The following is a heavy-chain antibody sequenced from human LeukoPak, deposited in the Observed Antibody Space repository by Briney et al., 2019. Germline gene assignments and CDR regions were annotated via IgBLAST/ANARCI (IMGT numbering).Heavy chain of an antibody. D-gene: IGHD2-15*01. CDR2: ISSNGGST. CDR1: GFTFSSYA. CDR3: ARDYCSGGSCYSFDG. V-gene: IGHV3-64*01. Sequence: GGSLRLSCAASGFTFSSYAMHWVRQAPGKGLEYVSAISSNGGSTYYANSVKGRFTISRDNSKNTLYLQMGSLRAEDMAVYYCARDYCSGGSCYSFDGWGQGTLVTASS. J-gene: IGHJ4*02.